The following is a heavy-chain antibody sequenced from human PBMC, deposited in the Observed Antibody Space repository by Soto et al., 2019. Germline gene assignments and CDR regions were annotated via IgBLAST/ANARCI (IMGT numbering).Heavy chain of an antibody. J-gene: IGHJ4*02. CDR2: IYSGGTT. D-gene: IGHD4-17*01. V-gene: IGHV3-53*02. CDR3: ASAPTVTTIFDN. Sequence: EVQLVETGGDLIRPGGSLRLSCAASGFTVSSHYLSWVRQAPGMGLEWVSIIYSGGTTFYADSVKGRFTISRDDSKNTVYLQMDSLRAEDTAMYYCASAPTVTTIFDNWGQGTLVTVSS. CDR1: GFTVSSHY.